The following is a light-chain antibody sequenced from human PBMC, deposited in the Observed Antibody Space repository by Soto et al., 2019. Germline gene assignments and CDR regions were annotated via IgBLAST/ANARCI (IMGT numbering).Light chain of an antibody. V-gene: IGKV1-33*01. Sequence: DIQMTQSPPSLSASVGERVTITCQASQDIGNSLNWFQHKPGKAPNLVIYDAYNLEIGVPSRFSGSGSGTDFTFTITSLRPEDIATYYCQKSDHLPLFGPGTKWKAN. J-gene: IGKJ3*01. CDR1: QDIGNS. CDR3: QKSDHLPL. CDR2: DAY.